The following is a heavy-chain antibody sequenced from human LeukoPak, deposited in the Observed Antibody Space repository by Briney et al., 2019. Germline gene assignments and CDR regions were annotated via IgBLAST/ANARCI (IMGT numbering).Heavy chain of an antibody. Sequence: PSGTLSLTCAVSVDSISSSKWWSWVRQAPGKGLEWIGEIHPGGIINYNPSLKSRVTISIDKSKNQFSLKMSSVTAADTAVYYCARSRDTTNYYGMDVWGQGTTVTVSS. CDR3: ARSRDTTNYYGMDV. V-gene: IGHV4-4*02. CDR2: IHPGGII. J-gene: IGHJ6*02. CDR1: VDSISSSKW. D-gene: IGHD1-26*01.